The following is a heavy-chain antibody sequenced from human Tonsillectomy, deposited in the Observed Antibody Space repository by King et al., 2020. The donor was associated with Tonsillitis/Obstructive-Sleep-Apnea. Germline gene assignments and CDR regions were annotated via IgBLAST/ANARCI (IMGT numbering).Heavy chain of an antibody. Sequence: VQLVESGAEVKKPGSSVTVSCKASGGTFSSYAISWVRQAPGQGLEWMGGIIPIFGTANYAQKFQGRVTITADESTSTAYMELSSLRSEDTAVYYCARARLHLGELSFYYYYYMDVWGKGTTVTVSS. CDR2: IIPIFGTA. V-gene: IGHV1-69*01. J-gene: IGHJ6*03. CDR3: ARARLHLGELSFYYYYYMDV. D-gene: IGHD3-16*02. CDR1: GGTFSSYA.